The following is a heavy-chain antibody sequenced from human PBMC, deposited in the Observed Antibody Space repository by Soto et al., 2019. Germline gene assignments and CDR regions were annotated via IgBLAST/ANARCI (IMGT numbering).Heavy chain of an antibody. CDR1: GYSDAGYW. CDR3: ARQIYDSDTGPNFQYYFDS. J-gene: IGHJ4*02. D-gene: IGHD3-22*01. V-gene: IGHV5-10-1*01. CDR2: IDPSDSQT. Sequence: PGESLKISCKGSGYSDAGYWITWVRQQPGKGLVRMGRIDPSDSQTYYSPSFRGHVTISATKSITTVFLQWSSLRASDTAMYYCARQIYDSDTGPNFQYYFDSWGQGTPVTVSS.